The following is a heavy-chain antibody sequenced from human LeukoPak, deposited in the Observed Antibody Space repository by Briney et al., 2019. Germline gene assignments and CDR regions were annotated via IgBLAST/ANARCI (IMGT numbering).Heavy chain of an antibody. CDR1: GFTFSSYA. CDR2: ISGSGGST. CDR3: AKDLVCYGLSISGSFDY. Sequence: GGSLRLSCAASGFTFSSYAMSWVRQAPGKGLEWVSAISGSGGSTYYADSVKGRFTISRDNSKNTLYLQMNSLRAEDTAVYYCAKDLVCYGLSISGSFDYWGQGTLVTVSS. D-gene: IGHD5-18*01. J-gene: IGHJ4*02. V-gene: IGHV3-23*01.